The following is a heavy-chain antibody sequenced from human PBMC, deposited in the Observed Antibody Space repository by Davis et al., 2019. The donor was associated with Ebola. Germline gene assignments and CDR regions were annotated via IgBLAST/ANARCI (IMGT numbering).Heavy chain of an antibody. Sequence: GESLKISCAASGFTFSDYYMSWLRQAPGKGLEWVSYISRSGSTIYYADSVKGRFTISRDNSKNTLYLQMNSLRAEDTAVYYCGDYGTNSGMDVWGQGTTVTVSS. CDR1: GFTFSDYY. V-gene: IGHV3-11*04. CDR3: GDYGTNSGMDV. D-gene: IGHD4-17*01. CDR2: ISRSGSTI. J-gene: IGHJ6*02.